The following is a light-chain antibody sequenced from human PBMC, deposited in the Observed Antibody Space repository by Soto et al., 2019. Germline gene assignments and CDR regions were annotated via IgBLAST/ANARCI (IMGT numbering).Light chain of an antibody. J-gene: IGKJ5*01. V-gene: IGKV3-11*01. CDR2: DAS. CDR3: QQRNSWQT. CDR1: QSVSTY. Sequence: EFVLTQSPATLSLSPGERATLSCRASQSVSTYLAWYQQKPGQAPRLLIYDASNRATGIPARFSGSGSGTDFTLTISGLEPEDFAVYYCQQRNSWQTFGQGTRLVIK.